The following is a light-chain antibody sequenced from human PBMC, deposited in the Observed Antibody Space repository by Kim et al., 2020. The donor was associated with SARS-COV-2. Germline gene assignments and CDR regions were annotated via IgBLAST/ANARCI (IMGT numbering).Light chain of an antibody. J-gene: IGLJ2*01. V-gene: IGLV1-44*01. CDR1: TSNIGTNA. CDR2: SND. CDR3: SAWDDSLNGVI. Sequence: PGQRVTISCSGSTSNIGTNAVNWYQLPGTAPKLLIYSNDHRPSGVPDRFSGSKSGTSASLAISGLQSEDEADYYCSAWDDSLNGVIFGGGTQLTVL.